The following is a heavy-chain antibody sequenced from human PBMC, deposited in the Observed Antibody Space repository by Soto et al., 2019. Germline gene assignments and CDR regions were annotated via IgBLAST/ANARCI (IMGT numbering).Heavy chain of an antibody. CDR3: VKGYWKGDV. CDR2: ISGSGGSI. Sequence: EVQLLESGGGLVQPGGSLRLSCAASGFTFSTYAMNWVRQAPGNGLEWVSAISGSGGSIHYADSVKGRFTISRDNSKNTLYLQMNSLRDEDPAVYHCVKGYWKGDVWGQGTRVTVSS. J-gene: IGHJ6*02. V-gene: IGHV3-23*01. CDR1: GFTFSTYA. D-gene: IGHD1-1*01.